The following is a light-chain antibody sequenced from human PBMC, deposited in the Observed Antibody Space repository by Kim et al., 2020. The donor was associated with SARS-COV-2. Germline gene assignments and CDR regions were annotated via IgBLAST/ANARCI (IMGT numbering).Light chain of an antibody. Sequence: VIWVTQSPSLLSASTGDRVIISCRMSQGISSHLAWYQQKPGKAPELLIHGASTLQSGVPSRFSGSASGTDFTLTISFLQSEDFATYYCQQYNTFPWTFGQGTKLEI. CDR3: QQYNTFPWT. CDR2: GAS. J-gene: IGKJ1*01. CDR1: QGISSH. V-gene: IGKV1D-8*04.